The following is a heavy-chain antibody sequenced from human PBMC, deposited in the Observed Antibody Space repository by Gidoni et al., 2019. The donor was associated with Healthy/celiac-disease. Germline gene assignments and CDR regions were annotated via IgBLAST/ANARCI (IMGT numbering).Heavy chain of an antibody. Sequence: QVQLVQSGAEVQKPGASLKVSCKASGYTFTSYGISWVRQAPGQGLEWMGWIRAYNGNTNYAQKLQGRVTMTTDTSTSTAYMELRSLRSDDTAVYYCARVLTMIVVEGWFDPWGQGTLVTVSS. J-gene: IGHJ5*02. CDR3: ARVLTMIVVEGWFDP. V-gene: IGHV1-18*01. CDR1: GYTFTSYG. CDR2: IRAYNGNT. D-gene: IGHD3-22*01.